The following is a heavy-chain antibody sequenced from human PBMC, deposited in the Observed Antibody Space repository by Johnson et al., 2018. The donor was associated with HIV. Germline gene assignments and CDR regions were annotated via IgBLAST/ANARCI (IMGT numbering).Heavy chain of an antibody. D-gene: IGHD2-2*01. V-gene: IGHV3-30-3*01. J-gene: IGHJ3*02. CDR1: GFTFSSYA. Sequence: QVQLVESGGGVVQPGRSLRLSCAASGFTFSSYAMHWVRQAPGKGLAWVAVISYDGSNKYYADSVKGRFTISRDNSKNTLDLQMNSLRAEDTAVYYCARDGGYCSSTSCFRHWASAFDIWGQGTMVTVSS. CDR2: ISYDGSNK. CDR3: ARDGGYCSSTSCFRHWASAFDI.